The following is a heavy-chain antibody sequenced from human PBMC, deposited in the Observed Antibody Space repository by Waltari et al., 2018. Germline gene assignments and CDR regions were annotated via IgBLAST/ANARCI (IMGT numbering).Heavy chain of an antibody. V-gene: IGHV4-34*01. Sequence: QVQLQQWGAGLLKPSETLSLTCAVYGGSFSGYYWSWIRQPPGKGLEWIGEINHSGSNNYNPSLKSRVTISVDTSKNQFSLKLSSVTAADTAVYYCAREGYYGSGSYYAPFDYWGQGTLVTVSS. CDR2: INHSGSN. CDR3: AREGYYGSGSYYAPFDY. J-gene: IGHJ4*02. CDR1: GGSFSGYY. D-gene: IGHD3-10*01.